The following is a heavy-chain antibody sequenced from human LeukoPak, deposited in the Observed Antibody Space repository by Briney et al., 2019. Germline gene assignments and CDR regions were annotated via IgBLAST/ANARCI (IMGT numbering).Heavy chain of an antibody. CDR1: GYTFTGYY. CDR2: INPNSGGT. J-gene: IGHJ4*02. CDR3: ARDYGDGYNFALY. V-gene: IGHV1-2*02. D-gene: IGHD5-24*01. Sequence: ASVKVSCKASGYTFTGYYMHWVRQAPGQGLEWMGWINPNSGGTNYAQKFQGRVTMTGDTSISTAYMELSRLRSDDTAVYYCARDYGDGYNFALYWGQGTLVTVSS.